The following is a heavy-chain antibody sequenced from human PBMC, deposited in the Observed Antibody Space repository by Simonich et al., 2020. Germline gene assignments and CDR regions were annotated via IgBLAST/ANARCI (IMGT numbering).Heavy chain of an antibody. J-gene: IGHJ4*02. V-gene: IGHV1-18*01. Sequence: QVQLVPSGAEVKKPGASVKVSCKASGYTFTSYGISWVRQAPGQGLECMGWYRSFNGKTNFEQKPQVSATMTTVTSTCAPYRGLRSLRSDDTAVYYCARASRGTWWEYYVDFWGQGTLVTVSS. D-gene: IGHD1-26*01. CDR2: YRSFNGKT. CDR1: GYTFTSYG. CDR3: ARASRGTWWEYYVDF.